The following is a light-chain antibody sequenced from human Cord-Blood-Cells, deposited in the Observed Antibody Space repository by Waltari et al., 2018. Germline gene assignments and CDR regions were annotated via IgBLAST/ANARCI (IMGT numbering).Light chain of an antibody. CDR3: QSADSSGTWV. J-gene: IGLJ3*02. CDR1: ALPKQY. V-gene: IGLV3-25*03. CDR2: KDS. Sequence: SYELTQPPSVLVSPGQTARITCSGDALPKQYAYWYQQKPGQAPVLVIYKDSERPSGSPERFSGSSSGTTVTLTISGVQAEDEADYYCQSADSSGTWVFGGGTKLTVL.